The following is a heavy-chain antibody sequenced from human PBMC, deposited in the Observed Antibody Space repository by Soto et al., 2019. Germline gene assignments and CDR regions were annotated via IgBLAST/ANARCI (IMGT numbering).Heavy chain of an antibody. V-gene: IGHV5-10-1*01. CDR1: GYSFTSYW. D-gene: IGHD2-21*02. CDR2: IDPSDSYT. Sequence: GESLKISCKGSGYSFTSYWISWVRQMPGKGLEWMGRIDPSDSYTNYSPSFQGHATISADKSISTAYLQWSSLKASDTAMYYCARYALAYCGGDCYSDAFDIWGQGTMVTVSS. CDR3: ARYALAYCGGDCYSDAFDI. J-gene: IGHJ3*02.